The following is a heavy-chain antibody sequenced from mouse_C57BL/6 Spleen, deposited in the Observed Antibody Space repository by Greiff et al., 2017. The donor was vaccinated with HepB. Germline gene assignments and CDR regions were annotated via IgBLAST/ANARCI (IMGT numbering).Heavy chain of an antibody. Sequence: QVQLQQSGPELVKPGASVKISCKASGYAFSSSWMNWVKQRPGKGLEWIGRIYPGDGDTNYNGKFKGKATLTADKSSSTAYMQLSSLTSEDSAVCFCARSPLLLYYSSRHWYFDVWGTGTTVTVSS. CDR3: ARSPLLLYYSSRHWYFDV. CDR1: GYAFSSSW. V-gene: IGHV1-82*01. CDR2: IYPGDGDT. J-gene: IGHJ1*03. D-gene: IGHD2-5*01.